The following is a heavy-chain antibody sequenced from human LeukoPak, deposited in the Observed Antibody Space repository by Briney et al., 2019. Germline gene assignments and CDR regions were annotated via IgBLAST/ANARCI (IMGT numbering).Heavy chain of an antibody. CDR2: IIPILGIA. J-gene: IGHJ4*02. V-gene: IGHV1-69*04. CDR3: ARDSIAVAGTPTYDY. Sequence: SVKVSCKASGGTFSNYAISWVRQAPGQGLEWMGRIIPILGIANYAQKFQGRVTITADKSTSTAYMELSSLRSEDTAVYYCARDSIAVAGTPTYDYWGQGTLVTVSS. CDR1: GGTFSNYA. D-gene: IGHD6-19*01.